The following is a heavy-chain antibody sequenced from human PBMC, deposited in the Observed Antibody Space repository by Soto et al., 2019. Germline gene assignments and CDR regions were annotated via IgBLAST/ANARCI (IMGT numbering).Heavy chain of an antibody. J-gene: IGHJ5*02. CDR1: GGSFSSYA. CDR3: ALHSSGAVEWFDP. Sequence: QVQLVHSGAEVKKPGSSVKVSCKVSGGSFSSYAISWVRQAPGQGLEWMGGIIPMSGGTTYAQKFQDRVTISADRPTTKVYMELSSLRSEDTAVYYCALHSSGAVEWFDPWGQGTLVTVSS. V-gene: IGHV1-69*06. D-gene: IGHD3-22*01. CDR2: IIPMSGGT.